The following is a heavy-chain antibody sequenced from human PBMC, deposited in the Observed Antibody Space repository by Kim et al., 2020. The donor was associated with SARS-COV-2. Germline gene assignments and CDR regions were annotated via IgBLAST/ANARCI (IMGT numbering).Heavy chain of an antibody. CDR3: ARGARDGGYNLYYYYYGMDV. CDR2: INAGNGNT. Sequence: ASVKVSCKASGYTFTSYAMHWVRQAPGQRLEWMGWINAGNGNTKYSQKFQGRVTITRDTSASTAYMELSSLRSEDTAVYYCARGARDGGYNLYYYYYGMDVWGQGTTVTVSS. V-gene: IGHV1-3*01. J-gene: IGHJ6*02. CDR1: GYTFTSYA. D-gene: IGHD5-12*01.